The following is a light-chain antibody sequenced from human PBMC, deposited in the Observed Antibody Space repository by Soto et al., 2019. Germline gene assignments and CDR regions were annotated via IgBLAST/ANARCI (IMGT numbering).Light chain of an antibody. Sequence: QSALTQPASVSGSPGQSITISCTGTSNDVGSYNLVSWYQQHPGKAPKLMIYEGSKRPSGVSNRFSGSKSGNTASLTISGLQAEDEADYYCCSYAGSSTPWVFGGGTKVTVL. CDR3: CSYAGSSTPWV. CDR1: SNDVGSYNL. CDR2: EGS. J-gene: IGLJ3*02. V-gene: IGLV2-23*01.